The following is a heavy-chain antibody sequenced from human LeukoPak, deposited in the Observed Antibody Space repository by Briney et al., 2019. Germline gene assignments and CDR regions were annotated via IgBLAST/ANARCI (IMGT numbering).Heavy chain of an antibody. J-gene: IGHJ4*02. CDR1: GYTFTGCY. D-gene: IGHD3-22*01. Sequence: ASVKVSCKASGYTFTGCYMHWVRQAPGQGLEWMGWINPNSGGTNYAQKFQGRVTMTRDTSISTAYMELSRLRSDDTAVYYCAREGYYDSSGCLDYWGQGTLVTVSS. CDR2: INPNSGGT. V-gene: IGHV1-2*02. CDR3: AREGYYDSSGCLDY.